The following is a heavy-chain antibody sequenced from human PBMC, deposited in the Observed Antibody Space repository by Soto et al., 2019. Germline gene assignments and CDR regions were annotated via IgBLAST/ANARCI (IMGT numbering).Heavy chain of an antibody. CDR2: SYSGGNT. CDR1: GISVSSNY. Sequence: EVQLVESGGGLIQPGGSLRLSCAASGISVSSNYMTWVRQAPGKGLECVSVSYSGGNTYYADSVKGRFTISRDNFKNTFYLQMNSLRAEDTVVYYCAKGYGAGSYFFDSWGQGTLVTVSS. J-gene: IGHJ5*01. V-gene: IGHV3-53*01. CDR3: AKGYGAGSYFFDS. D-gene: IGHD3-10*01.